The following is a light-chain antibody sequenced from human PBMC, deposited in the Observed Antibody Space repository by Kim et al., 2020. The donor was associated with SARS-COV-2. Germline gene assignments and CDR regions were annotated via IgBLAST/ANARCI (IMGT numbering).Light chain of an antibody. CDR2: SAS. CDR3: QQSYSTPRT. V-gene: IGKV1-39*01. Sequence: DIQMTQSPSSLSASVGDRVTITCRASLRIRNSLNWYQQKPGNSPNLLIYSASSLQSGVPSRFSGSGSGTDFTLTISSLQPEDFATYYCQQSYSTPRTFGQGTKVDIK. CDR1: LRIRNS. J-gene: IGKJ1*01.